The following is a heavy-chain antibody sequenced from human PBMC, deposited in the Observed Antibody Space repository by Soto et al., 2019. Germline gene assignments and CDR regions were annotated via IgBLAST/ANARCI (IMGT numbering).Heavy chain of an antibody. V-gene: IGHV4-31*03. CDR3: ARAENERAGIYRPPDY. D-gene: IGHD5-12*01. J-gene: IGHJ4*02. Sequence: QVQLQESGPGLVKPSQTLSLTCTVSGASITSGGYYWSWIRQHPGKGLEWIGYIYYSVTTYYNPSLKSRVIISVDTSKNQFSLNLSSVTAADTAVYYCARAENERAGIYRPPDYWGQGTRVTVSS. CDR1: GASITSGGYY. CDR2: IYYSVTT.